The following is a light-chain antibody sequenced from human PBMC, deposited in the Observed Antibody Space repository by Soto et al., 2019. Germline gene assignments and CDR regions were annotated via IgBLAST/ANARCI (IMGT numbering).Light chain of an antibody. CDR1: SSDVGSYNL. V-gene: IGLV2-23*02. CDR2: EVS. J-gene: IGLJ3*02. Sequence: QSALTQPASVSGSPGQSITISCTRTSSDVGSYNLVSWYQQHPGKAPKLMIYEVSKRPSGVSNRFSGSKSGNTASLTISGLQAEDEADYYCCSYAGSSTSRVFGGGTKLTVL. CDR3: CSYAGSSTSRV.